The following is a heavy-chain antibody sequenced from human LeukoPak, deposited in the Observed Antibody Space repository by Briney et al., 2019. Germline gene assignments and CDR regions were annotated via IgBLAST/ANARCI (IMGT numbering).Heavy chain of an antibody. Sequence: PGGSLRLSCAASGFSFSSYGMYWVRQAPGKGLGRVAVIWYDGSNKYYADSVKGRLTISRDNSKNSLYLQMNSLRDEDTAVYCCARDLWVTTVTAFNYWGQGTLVTVSS. CDR1: GFSFSSYG. D-gene: IGHD4-17*01. CDR2: IWYDGSNK. V-gene: IGHV3-33*01. CDR3: ARDLWVTTVTAFNY. J-gene: IGHJ4*02.